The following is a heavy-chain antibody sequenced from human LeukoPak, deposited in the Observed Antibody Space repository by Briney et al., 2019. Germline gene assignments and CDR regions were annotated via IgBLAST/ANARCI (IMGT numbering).Heavy chain of an antibody. V-gene: IGHV3-30-3*01. J-gene: IGHJ4*02. CDR2: ISYDGSNK. Sequence: GGSLRLSCAASGFTFSSYAMHWVRQAPGRGLEWVAVISYDGSNKYYADSVKGRFTISRDNSKNTLYLQMNSLRAEDTAVYYCAKGYGSGSYLHWGQGTLVTVSS. CDR3: AKGYGSGSYLH. CDR1: GFTFSSYA. D-gene: IGHD3-10*01.